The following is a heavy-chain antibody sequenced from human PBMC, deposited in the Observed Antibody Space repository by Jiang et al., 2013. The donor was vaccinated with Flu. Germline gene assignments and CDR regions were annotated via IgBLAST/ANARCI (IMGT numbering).Heavy chain of an antibody. CDR2: IYYSGST. CDR1: GGSISSYY. Sequence: GLVKPSETLSLTCTVSGGSISSYYWSWIRQPPGKGLEWIGYIYYSGSTNYNPSLKSRVTISVDTSKNQFSLKLSSVTAADTAVYYCARLGSVDWDTWYFDLWGRGTLVTVSS. D-gene: IGHD1-26*01. V-gene: IGHV4-59*08. J-gene: IGHJ2*01. CDR3: ARLGSVDWDTWYFDL.